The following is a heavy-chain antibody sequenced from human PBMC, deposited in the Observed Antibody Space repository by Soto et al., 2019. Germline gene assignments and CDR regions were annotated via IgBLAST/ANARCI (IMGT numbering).Heavy chain of an antibody. Sequence: SGPTLVNPTQTLTLTCTFSGFSLTTTEVGVGWIRQPPGKALEWLALIYWNDDKRYSPSLKSRLTITKDTSKNQVVLTMTNMDPVDTATYYCAHRVGPQMGRFFDSWGQGTLVTVSS. V-gene: IGHV2-5*01. J-gene: IGHJ4*02. CDR1: GFSLTTTEVG. CDR3: AHRVGPQMGRFFDS. CDR2: IYWNDDK. D-gene: IGHD3-10*01.